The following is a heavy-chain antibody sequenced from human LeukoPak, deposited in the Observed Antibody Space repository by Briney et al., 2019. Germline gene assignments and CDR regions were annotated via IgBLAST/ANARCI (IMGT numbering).Heavy chain of an antibody. CDR2: IYSGGST. V-gene: IGHV3-66*01. D-gene: IGHD1-26*01. J-gene: IGHJ4*02. CDR3: ARESGSGSYRAYYFDY. Sequence: GGSLRLSCAASGFTVSSNYMSWVRQAPGKGLEWVSVIYSGGSTYYADSVKGRFTISRDNSKNTLYLQMNSLRAEDTAVYYCARESGSGSYRAYYFDYWGQGTLVTVSS. CDR1: GFTVSSNY.